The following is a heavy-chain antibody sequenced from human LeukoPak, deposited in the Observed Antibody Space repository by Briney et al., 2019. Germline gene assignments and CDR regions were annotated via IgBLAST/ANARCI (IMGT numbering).Heavy chain of an antibody. CDR3: ARDRGIVGATIGSLRD. Sequence: ASVKVSCKASGYTFTGYYMHWVRQAPGQGLEWMGWINPNSGGTNYAQKFQGRVTMTRDTSISTAYMELSRLRSDDTAVYYCARDRGIVGATIGSLRDWGQGTMVTVSS. V-gene: IGHV1-2*02. D-gene: IGHD1-26*01. J-gene: IGHJ3*01. CDR2: INPNSGGT. CDR1: GYTFTGYY.